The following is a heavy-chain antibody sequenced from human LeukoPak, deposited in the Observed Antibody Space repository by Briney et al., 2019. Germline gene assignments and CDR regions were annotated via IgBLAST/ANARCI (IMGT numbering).Heavy chain of an antibody. CDR3: ARDLIAAAGSYFVY. J-gene: IGHJ4*02. Sequence: ASVKVSCKASGYTFTSYGISWVRQAPGQGLEWMGWISAYNGNTNYAQKLQGRVTVTTDTSTSTAYMELRSLRSDDTAVYYCARDLIAAAGSYFVYWGQGTLVTVSS. CDR2: ISAYNGNT. V-gene: IGHV1-18*04. CDR1: GYTFTSYG. D-gene: IGHD6-13*01.